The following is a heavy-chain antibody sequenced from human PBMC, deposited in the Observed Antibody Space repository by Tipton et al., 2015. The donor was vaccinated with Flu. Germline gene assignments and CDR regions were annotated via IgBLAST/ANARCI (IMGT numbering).Heavy chain of an antibody. Sequence: GLVKPSETLSLTCTVSGGSISSGSYYWSWIRQPAGKGLEWIGRIYTSGSTNYNPSLKSRVTISVDTSKNQFSLKLSSVTAADTAVYYCARVQVVRGVNGEWYFDLWGRGTLVTVSS. D-gene: IGHD3-10*01. CDR3: ARVQVVRGVNGEWYFDL. CDR2: IYTSGST. V-gene: IGHV4-61*02. CDR1: GGSISSGSYY. J-gene: IGHJ2*01.